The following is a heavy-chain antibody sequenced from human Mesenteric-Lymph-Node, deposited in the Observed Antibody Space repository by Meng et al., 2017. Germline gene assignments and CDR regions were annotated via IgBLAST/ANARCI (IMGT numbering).Heavy chain of an antibody. D-gene: IGHD2-15*01. J-gene: IGHJ4*02. V-gene: IGHV1-18*01. CDR2: FVNYVDT. Sequence: QVHLLEPGPEGKKPGASVRVSCKASGYTFGSYGICWVRQAPGQGLEWMGWFVNYVDTYPAPKFQGRVTMTTDTHTNTAFMELRSLTSDDTAVYYCASGTPGRSYCDYWGQGTLVTVSS. CDR1: GYTFGSYG. CDR3: ASGTPGRSYCDY.